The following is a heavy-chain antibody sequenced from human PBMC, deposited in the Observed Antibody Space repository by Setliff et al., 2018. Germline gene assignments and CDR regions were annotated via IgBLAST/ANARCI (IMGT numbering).Heavy chain of an antibody. J-gene: IGHJ6*03. CDR2: ISGSGGST. CDR3: AKSLYFYDSSGYYYDRDYYYYMDV. Sequence: GGSLRLSCAASGFTFSDSWMSWVRQAPGKGLEWVSAISGSGGSTYYADSVKGRFTISRDNSKNTLYLQMNSLRAEDTAVYYCAKSLYFYDSSGYYYDRDYYYYMDVWGKGTTVTSP. V-gene: IGHV3-23*01. CDR1: GFTFSDSW. D-gene: IGHD3-22*01.